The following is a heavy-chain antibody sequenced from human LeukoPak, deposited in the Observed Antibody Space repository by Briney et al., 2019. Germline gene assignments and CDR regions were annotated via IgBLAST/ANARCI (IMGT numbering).Heavy chain of an antibody. Sequence: SETLSLTCAVYGGSFSGYYWGWIRQPPGKGLEWIGEINHSGSTNYNPSLKSRVTISVDTSKNQFSLKLSSVTAADTAVYYCARGRVRSFGVVIPFFDYWGQGTLVTVSS. CDR1: GGSFSGYY. J-gene: IGHJ4*02. CDR2: INHSGST. CDR3: ARGRVRSFGVVIPFFDY. D-gene: IGHD3-3*01. V-gene: IGHV4-34*01.